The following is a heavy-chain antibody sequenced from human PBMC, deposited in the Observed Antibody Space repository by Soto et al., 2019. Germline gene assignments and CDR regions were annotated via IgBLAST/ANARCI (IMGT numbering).Heavy chain of an antibody. J-gene: IGHJ2*01. CDR3: ARGGAYCGGDCYSDRDWYFDP. D-gene: IGHD2-21*02. CDR1: GGTFSSYA. Sequence: QVQLVQSGAEVKKPGSSVKVSCKASGGTFSSYAISWVRQAPGQGLEWMGGIIPIFGTSNYAQKFQGRGGITADKSTSTGSRELSSLSSEDPAVYYFARGGAYCGGDCYSDRDWYFDPWGRGTLVTVSS. V-gene: IGHV1-69*14. CDR2: IIPIFGTS.